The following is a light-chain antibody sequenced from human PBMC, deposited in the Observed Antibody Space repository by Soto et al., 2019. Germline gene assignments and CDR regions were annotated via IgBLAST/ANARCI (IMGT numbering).Light chain of an antibody. V-gene: IGKV1-39*01. J-gene: IGKJ1*01. CDR2: GAS. CDR1: QSIDDY. CDR3: QQSYTTPSWT. Sequence: DIQMTQSPSSLSASVGYRVTITCRASQSIDDYLSWYQQKPGKAPQLLIFGASTLQTGVPSRFTGSGSGTDFTLTIIGLQPEDFATYYCQQSYTTPSWTFGQGTKVDIK.